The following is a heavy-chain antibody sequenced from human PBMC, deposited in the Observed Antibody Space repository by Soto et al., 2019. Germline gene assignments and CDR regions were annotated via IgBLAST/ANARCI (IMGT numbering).Heavy chain of an antibody. CDR1: GFTFDNYA. J-gene: IGHJ6*02. CDR3: AKVSLGATTITDFYYYGMDV. V-gene: IGHV3-23*01. CDR2: ITGSGENT. D-gene: IGHD1-26*01. Sequence: PGGSLRLSCAASGFTFDNYAMNWVRQAPGKGLEWVSGITGSGENTYYADSVKGRFTISRDNSKNTLYVQLNSLRVEDTAIYYCAKVSLGATTITDFYYYGMDVWGQ.